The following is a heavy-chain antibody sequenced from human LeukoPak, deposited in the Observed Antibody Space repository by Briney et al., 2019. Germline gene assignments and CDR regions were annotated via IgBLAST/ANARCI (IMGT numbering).Heavy chain of an antibody. D-gene: IGHD2-2*01. CDR1: GGSISSSSYY. CDR2: IYYSGST. CDR3: ARLKVPAALPLPFDY. V-gene: IGHV4-39*01. Sequence: SETLSLTCTVSGGSISSSSYYWGWIRQPPGKGLEWIGSIYYSGSTYYNPSLKSRVTISVDTSKNQFSLKLSSVTAADTAVYYCARLKVPAALPLPFDYWGQGTLVTVSS. J-gene: IGHJ4*02.